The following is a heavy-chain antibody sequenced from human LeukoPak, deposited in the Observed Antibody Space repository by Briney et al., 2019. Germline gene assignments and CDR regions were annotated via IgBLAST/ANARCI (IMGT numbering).Heavy chain of an antibody. D-gene: IGHD1-26*01. CDR3: AKDLSIGGAYGDY. CDR1: GFTFSSYA. Sequence: GGSLRLSCAASGFTFSSYAMSWVRQAPGKGLEWVSAISGSGGSTYYADSVKDRFTISRDNSKNTLYLQMNSLRAEDTAVYYCAKDLSIGGAYGDYWGQGTLVTVSS. CDR2: ISGSGGST. V-gene: IGHV3-23*01. J-gene: IGHJ4*02.